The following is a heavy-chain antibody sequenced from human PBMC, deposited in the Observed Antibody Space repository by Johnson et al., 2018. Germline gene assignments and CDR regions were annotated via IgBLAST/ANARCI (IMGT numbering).Heavy chain of an antibody. Sequence: QLVQSGPEVKKPGTSVKVSCKASGFTFTSSAVQWVRQARGQRLEWIGWIVVGSGNTNYAQKFQERVTITRDMSTSTAYMELSSLRSEDTAVYYCAAVSRATQGRITIFELEPYDYYGMDVWGQGTTVTVSS. D-gene: IGHD3-3*01. CDR3: AAVSRATQGRITIFELEPYDYYGMDV. V-gene: IGHV1-58*01. J-gene: IGHJ6*02. CDR1: GFTFTSSA. CDR2: IVVGSGNT.